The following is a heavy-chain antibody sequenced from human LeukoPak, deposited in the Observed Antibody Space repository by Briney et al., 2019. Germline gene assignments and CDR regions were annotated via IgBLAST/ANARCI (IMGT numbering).Heavy chain of an antibody. D-gene: IGHD1-1*01. CDR3: AGHLGTYNSVGRWLDP. CDR2: INYSGTT. V-gene: IGHV4-39*01. CDR1: DVSISNTNYY. J-gene: IGHJ5*02. Sequence: SETLSLTCTVSDVSISNTNYYWGWIRQPPGKGLEWIGSINYSGTTYYNPSLKSRVTKSVDTSKNQFSLNLSSVTAADTAVYYCAGHLGTYNSVGRWLDPWGQGTLVTVSS.